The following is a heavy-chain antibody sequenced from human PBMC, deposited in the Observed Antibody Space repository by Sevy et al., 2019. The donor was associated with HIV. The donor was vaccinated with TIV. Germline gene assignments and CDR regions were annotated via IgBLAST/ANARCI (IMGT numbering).Heavy chain of an antibody. J-gene: IGHJ4*02. CDR3: ARGGPNQHQLDYFDF. CDR2: SGTT. V-gene: IGHV4-59*01. CDR1: DVSISNYY. D-gene: IGHD1-1*01. Sequence: SETLSLTCTVSDVSISNYYWAWIRQPPGKGLECVGFSGTTNDNPSLRSRVTTSLDTSNNHFSLKLTSVTVADTAIYYCARGGPNQHQLDYFDFWGQGTLVTVSS.